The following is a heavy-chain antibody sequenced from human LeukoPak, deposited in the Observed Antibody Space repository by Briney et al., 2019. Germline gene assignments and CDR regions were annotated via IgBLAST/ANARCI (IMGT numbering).Heavy chain of an antibody. V-gene: IGHV3-33*06. CDR3: AKELQAGWYYFDY. J-gene: IGHJ4*02. D-gene: IGHD6-19*01. CDR1: GFTFSSYG. Sequence: GGSLRLSCAASGFTFSSYGMHWVRQAPGTGLEWVAVIWYDGSNKYYADSVKGRFTISRDNSKNTLYLQMNSLRAEDTAVYYCAKELQAGWYYFDYWGQGTLVTVSS. CDR2: IWYDGSNK.